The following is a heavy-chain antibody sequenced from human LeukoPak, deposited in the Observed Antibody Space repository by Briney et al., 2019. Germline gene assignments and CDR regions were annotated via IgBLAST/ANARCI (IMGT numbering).Heavy chain of an antibody. CDR1: GGSIGSHY. Sequence: PSETLSLTCTVSGGSIGSHYWSWIRQPAGKGLEWIGRIYTSGSTNYNPSLKSRVTMSVDTSKNQFSLKLSSVTAADTAVYYCARGGFGELLHPNGFAPGGQGTRAPVP. V-gene: IGHV4-4*07. J-gene: IGHJ5*02. CDR2: IYTSGST. CDR3: ARGGFGELLHPNGFAP. D-gene: IGHD3-10*01.